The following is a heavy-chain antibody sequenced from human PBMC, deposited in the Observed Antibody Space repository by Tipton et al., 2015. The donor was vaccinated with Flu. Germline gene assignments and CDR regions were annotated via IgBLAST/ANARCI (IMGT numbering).Heavy chain of an antibody. CDR2: IFYGGNT. CDR3: ARLHSFYFYMDV. J-gene: IGHJ6*03. D-gene: IGHD4-11*01. V-gene: IGHV4-59*04. Sequence: GLVKPSETLSLTCTVSGGSVNNYFWSWIRQPPGMGLEWIGGIFYGGNTYYNPSLKSRVVISVDTSNNQFSLNLSSVTAADTAVYYCARLHSFYFYMDVWGKGTTVTVSS. CDR1: GGSVNNYF.